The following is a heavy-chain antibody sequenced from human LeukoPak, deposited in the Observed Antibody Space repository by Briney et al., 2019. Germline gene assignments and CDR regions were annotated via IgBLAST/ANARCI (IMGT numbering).Heavy chain of an antibody. Sequence: SETLSLTCTVSGGSISSGGYYWSWIRQHPGKGLEWIGYIYYSGSTYYNPSLKSRVTISVDTSKNQFSLKLSSVTAADTAVYYCASGSSSLFDYWGQGTLVTVSS. D-gene: IGHD6-13*01. CDR3: ASGSSSLFDY. J-gene: IGHJ4*02. CDR1: GGSISSGGYY. V-gene: IGHV4-31*03. CDR2: IYYSGST.